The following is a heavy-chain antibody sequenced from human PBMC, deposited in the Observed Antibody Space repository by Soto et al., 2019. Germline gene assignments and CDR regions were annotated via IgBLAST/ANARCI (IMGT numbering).Heavy chain of an antibody. CDR3: ARMTFDDYFDY. D-gene: IGHD2-21*02. Sequence: PSETLSLTCTVSGGSISSYYWSWIRQPPGKGLEWIGYIYYSGSTNYNPSIKSRVTISVDTSKNQFSLKLSSVTAADTAVYYCARMTFDDYFDYWGQGTLVTVSS. CDR2: IYYSGST. CDR1: GGSISSYY. V-gene: IGHV4-59*01. J-gene: IGHJ4*02.